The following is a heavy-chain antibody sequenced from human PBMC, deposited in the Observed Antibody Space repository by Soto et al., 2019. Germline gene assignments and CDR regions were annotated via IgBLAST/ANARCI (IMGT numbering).Heavy chain of an antibody. CDR1: GYTFTSYA. CDR3: ARDSIVVVVAATPNWFDP. CDR2: INAGNGNT. V-gene: IGHV1-3*01. J-gene: IGHJ5*02. D-gene: IGHD2-15*01. Sequence: QVQLVQSGAEVKKPGASVKVSCKASGYTFTSYAMHWVRQAPGQRLEWMGWINAGNGNTKYSQKFQGRVTITRDTSASTAYMELSSLRSEDTALYYCARDSIVVVVAATPNWFDPWGQGTLVTVSS.